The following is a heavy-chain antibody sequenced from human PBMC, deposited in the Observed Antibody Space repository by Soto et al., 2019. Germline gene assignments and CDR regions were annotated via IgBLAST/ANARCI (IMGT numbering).Heavy chain of an antibody. V-gene: IGHV3-43*01. D-gene: IGHD6-6*01. Sequence: GGSLRLSCAASGFTFDDYTMHWVRQAPGKGLEWVSLISWDGGSTYYADSVKGRFTISRDNSKNSLYLQMNSLRTEDTAWYYCAKDAGEVAARYNSLSGMHDWGQGLMVTV. CDR2: ISWDGGST. CDR3: AKDAGEVAARYNSLSGMHD. CDR1: GFTFDDYT. J-gene: IGHJ6*02.